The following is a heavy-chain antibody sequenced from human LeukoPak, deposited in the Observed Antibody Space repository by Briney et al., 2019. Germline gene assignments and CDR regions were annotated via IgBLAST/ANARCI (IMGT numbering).Heavy chain of an antibody. CDR3: ARSGVVGEDYFDY. J-gene: IGHJ4*02. D-gene: IGHD1-26*01. CDR2: ISSSGSTI. CDR1: GFTFSDYY. Sequence: TGGSLRLSCAASGFTFSDYYMSWIRQAPGKGLEWVSYISSSGSTIYYADSVKGRFTIPRDNAKNSLYLQMNSLRAEDTAVYYCARSGVVGEDYFDYWGQGTLVTVSS. V-gene: IGHV3-11*01.